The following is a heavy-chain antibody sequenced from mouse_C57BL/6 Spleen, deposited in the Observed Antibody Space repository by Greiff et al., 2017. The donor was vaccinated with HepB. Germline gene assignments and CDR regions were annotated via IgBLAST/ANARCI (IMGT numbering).Heavy chain of an antibody. D-gene: IGHD1-1*01. J-gene: IGHJ2*01. CDR3: ARSGVYYGSTYYFDY. V-gene: IGHV1-82*01. CDR1: GYAFSSSW. Sequence: QVQLQQSGPELVKPGASVKISCKASGYAFSSSWMNWVKQRPGKGLEWIGRIYPGDGDTNYNGKFKGKATLTADKSSSTAYMQLSSLTSEDSAVYFCARSGVYYGSTYYFDYWGQGTTLTVSS. CDR2: IYPGDGDT.